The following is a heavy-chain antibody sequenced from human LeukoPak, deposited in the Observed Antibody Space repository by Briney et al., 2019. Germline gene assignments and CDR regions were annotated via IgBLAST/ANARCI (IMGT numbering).Heavy chain of an antibody. CDR3: ARPRVGASLFAFDI. J-gene: IGHJ3*02. CDR2: IYYSGST. D-gene: IGHD1-26*01. Sequence: PSETLSLTCTVSGGSISSYYWSWIWQPPGKGLEWIGYIYYSGSTNYNPSLKSRVTISVDTSKNQFSLKLSSVTAADTAVYYCARPRVGASLFAFDIWGQGTMVTVSS. CDR1: GGSISSYY. V-gene: IGHV4-59*08.